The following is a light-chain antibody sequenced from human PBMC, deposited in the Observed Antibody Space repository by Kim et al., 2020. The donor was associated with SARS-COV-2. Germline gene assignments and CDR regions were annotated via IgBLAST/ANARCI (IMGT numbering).Light chain of an antibody. CDR1: QNINYY. V-gene: IGKV3-11*01. J-gene: IGKJ1*01. Sequence: LSPGGRATLSCRASQNINYYLAWYQQKAGQAPRHLIYDTSNRASAIPARFSGSGSGTDFTLTISSLEAGDFPFYYCQQRSSWPRTFGQGTKVDIK. CDR2: DTS. CDR3: QQRSSWPRT.